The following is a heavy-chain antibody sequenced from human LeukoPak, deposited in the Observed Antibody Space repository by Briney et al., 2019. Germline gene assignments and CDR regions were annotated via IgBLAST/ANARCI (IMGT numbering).Heavy chain of an antibody. J-gene: IGHJ4*02. Sequence: GASVKVSCKASGFTFTTYYMHWVRQAPGQGLEWMGIINPSGGSTSYTQKFQGRVTMTRDMSTSTVYMELSSLRSDDTAVYYCAAPILHHTYFFDYWGQGTQVTVSS. CDR1: GFTFTTYY. CDR3: AAPILHHTYFFDY. CDR2: INPSGGST. V-gene: IGHV1-46*01. D-gene: IGHD3-3*01.